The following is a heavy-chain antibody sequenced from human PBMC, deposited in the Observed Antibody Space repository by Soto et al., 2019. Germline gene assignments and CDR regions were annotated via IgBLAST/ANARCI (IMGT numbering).Heavy chain of an antibody. V-gene: IGHV3-7*01. CDR1: GFTFRSYW. J-gene: IGHJ4*02. D-gene: IGHD2-15*01. CDR2: INQDGSEK. Sequence: HPGGSLRLSCGASGFTFRSYWMSWVRQAPGKGLEWVANINQDGSEKYYADSVKGRFTISRDNANNSVYLQMDSLRAEDSAVYYCARDHVAATIIFEYWGQGTLVTVSS. CDR3: ARDHVAATIIFEY.